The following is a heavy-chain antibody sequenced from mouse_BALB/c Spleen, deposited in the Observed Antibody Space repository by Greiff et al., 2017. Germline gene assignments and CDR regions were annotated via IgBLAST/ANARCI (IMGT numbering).Heavy chain of an antibody. Sequence: EVQRVESGGDLVKPGGSLKLSCAASGFTFSSYGMSWVRQTPDKRLEWVATISSGGSYTYYPDSVKGRFTISRDNAKNTLYLQMSSLKSEDTAMYYWARHEITTVVATDAMDYWGQGTSVTVSS. D-gene: IGHD1-1*01. V-gene: IGHV5-6*01. CDR2: ISSGGSYT. J-gene: IGHJ4*01. CDR1: GFTFSSYG. CDR3: ARHEITTVVATDAMDY.